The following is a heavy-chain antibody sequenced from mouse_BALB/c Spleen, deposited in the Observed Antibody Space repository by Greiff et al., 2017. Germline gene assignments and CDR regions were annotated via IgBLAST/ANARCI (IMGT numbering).Heavy chain of an antibody. CDR3: ARTEYGKDYAMDY. Sequence: VMLVESGPGLVAPSQSLSITCTVSGFSLTSYGVHWVRQPPGKGLEWLGVIWAGGSTNYNSALMSRLSISKDNSKSQVFLKMNSLQTDDTAMYYCARTEYGKDYAMDYWGQGTSVTVSS. J-gene: IGHJ4*01. CDR1: GFSLTSYG. V-gene: IGHV2-9*02. CDR2: IWAGGST. D-gene: IGHD2-10*02.